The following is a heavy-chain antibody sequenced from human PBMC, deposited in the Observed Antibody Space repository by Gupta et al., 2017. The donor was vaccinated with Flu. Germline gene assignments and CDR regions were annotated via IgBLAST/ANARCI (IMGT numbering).Heavy chain of an antibody. V-gene: IGHV3-74*01. J-gene: IGHJ4*02. CDR2: INSDGSRT. Sequence: VRQAPGKGLVWVSRINSDGSRTSHADSVKGRFTISRDNAKNTLYLQMNSLRAEDTAVYYCARDSSQSTYFDYWGQGTLVTVSS. CDR3: ARDSSQSTYFDY.